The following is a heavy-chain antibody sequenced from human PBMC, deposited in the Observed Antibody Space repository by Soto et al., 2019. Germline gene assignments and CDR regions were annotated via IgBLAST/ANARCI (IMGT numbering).Heavy chain of an antibody. CDR1: GFSFTNAW. D-gene: IGHD1-26*01. Sequence: EVQLVESGGGLVKPGEPLRLSCSASGFSFTNAWISWVRQAPGKGLEWVGRIKGEIDGEATDYAAPVKGRFTFSRNNSRNTVYLQVNSLKTDDTAVYYCAADIPSQGRGEFDFWGQGTQVTVSS. V-gene: IGHV3-15*07. CDR2: IKGEIDGEAT. CDR3: AADIPSQGRGEFDF. J-gene: IGHJ4*02.